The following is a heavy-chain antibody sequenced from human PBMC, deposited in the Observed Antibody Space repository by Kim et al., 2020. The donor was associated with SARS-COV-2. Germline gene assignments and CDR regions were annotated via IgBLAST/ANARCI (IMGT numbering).Heavy chain of an antibody. D-gene: IGHD1-26*01. CDR3: VRYSENYHAVDY. Sequence: GGSLRLSCAASGFSFSSYWMHWVRQAPGKWLGWVSRINSDWSSTSYEDSVKGRFTISRDNAKSTLSLQMNSLRAGDTAVYYCVRYSENYHAVDYWGQGILVTVSS. V-gene: IGHV3-74*01. J-gene: IGHJ4*02. CDR1: GFSFSSYW. CDR2: INSDWSST.